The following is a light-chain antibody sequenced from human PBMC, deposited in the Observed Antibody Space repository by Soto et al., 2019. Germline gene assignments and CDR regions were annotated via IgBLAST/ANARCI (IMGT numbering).Light chain of an antibody. J-gene: IGKJ5*01. CDR2: GAY. CDR1: QDLDNY. Sequence: DIQLSQSPSLLSASIGDRVTITCRASQDLDNYLAWYRHKPGEAPKLLIYGAYTLQSGGPRRFSGAGSGTEFSLTISGLQPEDFALYYCQQLNGSPPITFGQGTRVDIK. CDR3: QQLNGSPPIT. V-gene: IGKV1-9*01.